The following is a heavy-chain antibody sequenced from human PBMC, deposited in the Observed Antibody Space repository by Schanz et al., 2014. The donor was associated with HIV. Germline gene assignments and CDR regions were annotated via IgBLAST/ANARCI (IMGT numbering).Heavy chain of an antibody. J-gene: IGHJ4*03. CDR2: VSRSGANT. Sequence: EVQLLESGGGLVQPGGSLRLSCTASGLPFSTYAMSWVRQAPGKGLEWLAGVSRSGANTYYANSVRGRFTISRDTSSNTVYLQMNSLSAADTAVYFCARARFGDWGQGTLVTVSS. CDR3: ARARFGD. D-gene: IGHD3-3*01. CDR1: GLPFSTYA. V-gene: IGHV3-23*01.